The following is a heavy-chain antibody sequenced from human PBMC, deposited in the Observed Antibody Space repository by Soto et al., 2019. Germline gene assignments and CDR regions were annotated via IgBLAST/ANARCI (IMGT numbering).Heavy chain of an antibody. CDR2: INPGGDST. D-gene: IGHD6-19*01. V-gene: IGHV1-46*01. CDR3: ARDVLTVAGTDAFDI. Sequence: GASVKVSCKASGYSFSSCYLPWVRQAPGQGLEWMGLINPGGDSTNYAEKFQGRVTMTRDTSTSTVYMELSSLRSDDTAVYYCARDVLTVAGTDAFDIWGQGTMVTVSS. J-gene: IGHJ3*02. CDR1: GYSFSSCY.